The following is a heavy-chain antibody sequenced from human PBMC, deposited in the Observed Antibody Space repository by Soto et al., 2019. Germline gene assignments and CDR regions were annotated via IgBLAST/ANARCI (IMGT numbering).Heavy chain of an antibody. D-gene: IGHD3-9*01. CDR1: GFTFSSHA. CDR2: VSYDGNTK. J-gene: IGHJ4*02. V-gene: IGHV3-30-3*01. Sequence: QVQLVESGGGVVQPGRSLRLSCAASGFTFSSHAMHWVRQAPGKGLEWVAAVSYDGNTKYYADSVQGRFTIFRDNSKNTLFLQMNSLRAEDTALYYCAREVRYFVWGQGTLVTVSS. CDR3: AREVRYFV.